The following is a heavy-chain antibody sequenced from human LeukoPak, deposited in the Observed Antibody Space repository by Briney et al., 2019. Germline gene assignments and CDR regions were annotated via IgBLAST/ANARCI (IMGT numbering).Heavy chain of an antibody. J-gene: IGHJ1*01. Sequence: GGSLRLSCAASGFTFSSYAMHWVRRAPGKELEWVAVISYDGSNKYYADSVKGRFTISRDNSKNTLYLHMNSLRAEDTAVYYCAKDVYSNYGHFQYWGQGTLVTVSS. CDR2: ISYDGSNK. D-gene: IGHD4-11*01. CDR1: GFTFSSYA. CDR3: AKDVYSNYGHFQY. V-gene: IGHV3-30*01.